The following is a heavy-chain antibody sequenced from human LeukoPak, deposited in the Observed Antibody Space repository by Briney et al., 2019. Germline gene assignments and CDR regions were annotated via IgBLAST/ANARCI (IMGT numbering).Heavy chain of an antibody. Sequence: SETLSLTCAVSGGSISSGGYSWSWIRQPPGKGLEWIVYIYYSGRTYYNPSLKSRVTISVDTYKNQFSLKLSSMTAAETAVYYCARVPNGYGGKGGRGYFDYWGQGTLVTVSS. V-gene: IGHV4-31*11. D-gene: IGHD4-23*01. CDR3: ARVPNGYGGKGGRGYFDY. CDR2: IYYSGRT. CDR1: GGSISSGGYS. J-gene: IGHJ4*02.